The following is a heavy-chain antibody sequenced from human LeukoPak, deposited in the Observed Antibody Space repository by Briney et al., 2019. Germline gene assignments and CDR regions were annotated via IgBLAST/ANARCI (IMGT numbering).Heavy chain of an antibody. V-gene: IGHV3-11*04. Sequence: GGSLRLSCAASGFTFSDYYMSWIRQAPGKGLEWVSYISSSGSTIYYADSVKGRFTISRDNAKNSLYVQMNSLRADDTAVYYCAREDSSSSGVGYYYYMDVWGKGTTVTVSS. D-gene: IGHD6-6*01. J-gene: IGHJ6*03. CDR3: AREDSSSSGVGYYYYMDV. CDR2: ISSSGSTI. CDR1: GFTFSDYY.